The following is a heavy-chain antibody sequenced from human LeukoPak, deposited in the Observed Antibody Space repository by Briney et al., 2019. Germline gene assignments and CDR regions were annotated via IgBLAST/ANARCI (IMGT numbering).Heavy chain of an antibody. CDR3: ARENAARDTSAFDY. V-gene: IGHV3-30*03. Sequence: GGSLRLSCAASGFTFSSYGMHWVRQAPGKGLEWVAVISYNGSNKYYADSVKGRFTISRDNSKNTLFLQMNSLRVEDTAVYYCARENAARDTSAFDYWGQGTLVTVSS. CDR1: GFTFSSYG. CDR2: ISYNGSNK. D-gene: IGHD5-18*01. J-gene: IGHJ4*02.